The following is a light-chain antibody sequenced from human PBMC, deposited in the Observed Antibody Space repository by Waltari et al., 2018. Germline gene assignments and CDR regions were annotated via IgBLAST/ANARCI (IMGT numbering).Light chain of an antibody. Sequence: QSALTQPRSVSGSPGQAVTISCTGTSSDVGGYNFVSWYQQYPGKAPKLVIYDVNKRPSGVPDRFPGSKSGNTASLIISGLQTEDEADYYCCSYAGYYTVFGGGTKVAVL. CDR1: SSDVGGYNF. CDR3: CSYAGYYTV. J-gene: IGLJ3*02. CDR2: DVN. V-gene: IGLV2-11*01.